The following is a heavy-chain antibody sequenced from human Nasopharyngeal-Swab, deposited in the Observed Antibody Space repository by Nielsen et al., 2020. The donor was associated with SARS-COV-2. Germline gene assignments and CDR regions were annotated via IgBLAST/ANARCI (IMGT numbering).Heavy chain of an antibody. V-gene: IGHV3-23*01. D-gene: IGHD1-26*01. Sequence: GESLKISCAASGFTFSSYAMSWVRQAPGKGLEWVSGISGSSGSTYYADSVEGRFTISRDNSKNTLYLQMNSLRAEDTAVYYCAKGYSGSYYALYYYYYMDVWGKGTTVTVSS. CDR1: GFTFSSYA. CDR2: ISGSSGST. J-gene: IGHJ6*03. CDR3: AKGYSGSYYALYYYYYMDV.